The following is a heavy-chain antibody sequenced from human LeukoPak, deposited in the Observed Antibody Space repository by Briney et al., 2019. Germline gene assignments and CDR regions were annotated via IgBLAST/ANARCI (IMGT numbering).Heavy chain of an antibody. CDR2: IRSKAYGGTT. CDR1: GFTFGDYA. Sequence: GGSLRLSCTASGFTFGDYAMSWVRQAPGKGLEWVGFIRSKAYGGTTEYAASVKGRFTISRDDSKSIAYLQMNGLKTEDTAVYYCTRVMITFGGVIVHFDYWGQGTLVTVSS. D-gene: IGHD3-16*02. J-gene: IGHJ4*02. V-gene: IGHV3-49*04. CDR3: TRVMITFGGVIVHFDY.